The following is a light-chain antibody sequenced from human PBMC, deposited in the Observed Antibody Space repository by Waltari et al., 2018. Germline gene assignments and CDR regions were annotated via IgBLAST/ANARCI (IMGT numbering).Light chain of an antibody. V-gene: IGLV3-25*03. CDR2: KDT. J-gene: IGLJ2*01. CDR3: LSAYSGGSQGV. Sequence: SYELTQPPSVSVSPGQTAKIPCSGDALPKQYTYWYQQKPGQAPLLVIYKDTERPSGSPERFSGSSSGTTVTLTISGVQAEDEADYYCLSAYSGGSQGVFGGGTKLTVL. CDR1: ALPKQY.